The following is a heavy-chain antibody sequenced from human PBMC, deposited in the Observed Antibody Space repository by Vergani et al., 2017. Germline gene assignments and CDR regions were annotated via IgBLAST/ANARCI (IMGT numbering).Heavy chain of an antibody. J-gene: IGHJ4*02. V-gene: IGHV3-23*01. D-gene: IGHD1-26*01. Sequence: EVQLLESGGGLVQPGGSLRLSCAASGFTFSSYAMSCVRQAPGKGLEWVSAISGSGGSTYYADSVKGRFTISRDNSKNTLYLQMNSLRAEDTAVYYCAKASKLSSDIVGATGIDYWGQGTLVTVSS. CDR1: GFTFSSYA. CDR3: AKASKLSSDIVGATGIDY. CDR2: ISGSGGST.